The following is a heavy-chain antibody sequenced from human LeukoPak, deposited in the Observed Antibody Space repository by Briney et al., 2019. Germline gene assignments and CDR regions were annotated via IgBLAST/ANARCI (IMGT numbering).Heavy chain of an antibody. J-gene: IGHJ6*03. CDR1: GGSISSSSYY. Sequence: PSETLSLTCTVSGGSISSSSYYWGWIRQPPGKGLEWIGSIYYSGSTYYNPSLKSRVTISVDTSKNQFSLKLSSVTAADTAVYYCARPYLKDNYAGYYYYMDVWGKGTTVTVSS. V-gene: IGHV4-39*07. CDR3: ARPYLKDNYAGYYYYMDV. D-gene: IGHD4-11*01. CDR2: IYYSGST.